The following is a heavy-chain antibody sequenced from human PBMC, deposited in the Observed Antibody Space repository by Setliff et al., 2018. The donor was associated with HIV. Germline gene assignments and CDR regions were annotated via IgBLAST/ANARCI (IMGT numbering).Heavy chain of an antibody. J-gene: IGHJ4*02. V-gene: IGHV1-2*02. CDR2: INPNSGGT. CDR1: GYTFTVNH. D-gene: IGHD6-13*01. CDR3: ARVLSRPVKLAGTGLGY. Sequence: RASVKVSCKTSGYTFTVNHLHWVRQAPGQGLEWMGWINPNSGGTNYAQKFQGRVTMTRDTSISTAYMELSRLSSDDTAVYYCARVLSRPVKLAGTGLGYWGQGILVTVSS.